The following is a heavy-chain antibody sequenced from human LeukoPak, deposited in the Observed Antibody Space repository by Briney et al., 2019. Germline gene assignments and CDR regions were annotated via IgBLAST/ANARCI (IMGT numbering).Heavy chain of an antibody. CDR3: ARDGILPLSLELLTYGMDV. CDR1: GYTFTSYG. V-gene: IGHV1-2*02. Sequence: GASVRVSCKASGYTFTSYGISWVRQAPGQGLEWMGWINPNSGGTNYAQKFQGRVTMTRDTSISTAYMELSRLRSDDTAVYYCARDGILPLSLELLTYGMDVWGQGTTVTVSS. D-gene: IGHD1-7*01. CDR2: INPNSGGT. J-gene: IGHJ6*02.